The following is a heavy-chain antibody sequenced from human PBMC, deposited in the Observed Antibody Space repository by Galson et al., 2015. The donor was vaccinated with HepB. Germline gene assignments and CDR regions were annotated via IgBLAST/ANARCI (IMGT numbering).Heavy chain of an antibody. CDR1: GFTFSSYG. J-gene: IGHJ4*02. CDR3: AKGSDSYSTIGYFDY. Sequence: SLRLSCAASGFTFSSYGMHWIRQAPGKGLEWVALISYDGSYKYHADSVKGRFTISRDNSKNTLFLQMNSLRTEDTAVYYCAKGSDSYSTIGYFDYWGQGTLATVSS. V-gene: IGHV3-30*18. D-gene: IGHD2-21*01. CDR2: ISYDGSYK.